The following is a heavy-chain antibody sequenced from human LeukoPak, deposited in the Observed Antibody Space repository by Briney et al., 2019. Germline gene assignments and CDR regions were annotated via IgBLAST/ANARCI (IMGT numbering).Heavy chain of an antibody. D-gene: IGHD3-9*01. CDR1: GFAFRGYS. Sequence: GGSLRLSCAASGFAFRGYSMNWVGQAPGKGLEGVSSITFNSNYINYPASVRGPFTISKEHAKNSLCLQMKRLRVEDTAVYYCARARGNDWYSDYWGQGTLVTVSS. J-gene: IGHJ4*02. CDR3: ARARGNDWYSDY. CDR2: ITFNSNYI. V-gene: IGHV3-21*01.